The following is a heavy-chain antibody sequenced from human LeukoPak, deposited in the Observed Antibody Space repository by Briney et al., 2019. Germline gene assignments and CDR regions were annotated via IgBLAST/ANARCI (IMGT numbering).Heavy chain of an antibody. J-gene: IGHJ4*02. Sequence: SETLSLTCTVSGGSISSYYWSWIRQPPGKGLEWIGYIYYSGSTNYNPSLKSRVTISVDTSKNQFSLKLSSVTAADTAVYYCAREGRGYSYGYVDHWGQGTLVTVSS. V-gene: IGHV4-59*01. CDR2: IYYSGST. D-gene: IGHD5-18*01. CDR1: GGSISSYY. CDR3: AREGRGYSYGYVDH.